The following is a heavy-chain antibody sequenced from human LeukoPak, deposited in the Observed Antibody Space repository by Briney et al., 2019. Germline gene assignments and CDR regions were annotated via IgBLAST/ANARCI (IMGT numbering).Heavy chain of an antibody. CDR3: VGQWPQDY. J-gene: IGHJ4*02. CDR2: ISSSGSNI. Sequence: PGGSLRLSCAASGFTFSSYEMNWVRQAPGKGLEWVSYISSSGSNIYYADSVKGRFTISRDNAKNSLYLQMNSLRAEDTAVYYCVGQWPQDYWGQGTLVTVSS. V-gene: IGHV3-48*03. CDR1: GFTFSSYE. D-gene: IGHD6-19*01.